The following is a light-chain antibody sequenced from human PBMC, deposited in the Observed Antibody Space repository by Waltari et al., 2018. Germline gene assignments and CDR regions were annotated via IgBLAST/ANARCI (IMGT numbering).Light chain of an antibody. V-gene: IGKV3-15*01. CDR2: GAS. Sequence: ETVMTQSPATLSVSPGETATLSCRASQTISSNLAWYQQKPGQAPRLLIHGASTSAIGIPDRFSGSGSGTQFTLTISSLQSEDFAGYYCQQYNNWPPWTFGQGTKVEIK. CDR3: QQYNNWPPWT. CDR1: QTISSN. J-gene: IGKJ1*01.